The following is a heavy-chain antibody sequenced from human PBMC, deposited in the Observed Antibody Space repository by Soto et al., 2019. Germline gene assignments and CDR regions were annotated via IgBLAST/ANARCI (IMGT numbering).Heavy chain of an antibody. D-gene: IGHD3-3*01. J-gene: IGHJ4*02. Sequence: QVQLVESGGGVVQPGRSLRLSCAASGFTFSSYGMHWVRQAPGKGLEWVAVIWYDGSNKYYADSVKGRFTISRDNSKNTLYLQMNSLRAEDTAVYYCARRDYDFWGGYLDYWGQGTLVTVSS. CDR2: IWYDGSNK. CDR3: ARRDYDFWGGYLDY. V-gene: IGHV3-33*01. CDR1: GFTFSSYG.